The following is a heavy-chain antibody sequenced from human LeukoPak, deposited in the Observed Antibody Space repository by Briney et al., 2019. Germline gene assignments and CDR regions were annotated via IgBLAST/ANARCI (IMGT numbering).Heavy chain of an antibody. Sequence: PGGSLRLSCAASGFTFDDYAMHSVRQAPGKGLEWVSGISWNSGSIGYADSVKGRFTISRDNAKNSLYLQMNSLRAEDTALYYCAKGLGSGYYENNWFDPWGQGTLVTVSS. D-gene: IGHD3-3*01. CDR3: AKGLGSGYYENNWFDP. CDR2: ISWNSGSI. CDR1: GFTFDDYA. V-gene: IGHV3-9*01. J-gene: IGHJ5*02.